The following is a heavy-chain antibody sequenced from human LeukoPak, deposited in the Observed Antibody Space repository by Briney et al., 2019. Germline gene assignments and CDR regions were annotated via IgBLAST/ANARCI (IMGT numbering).Heavy chain of an antibody. V-gene: IGHV1-2*02. J-gene: IGHJ5*02. Sequence: ASVKVPCKASGYTFTGYYMHWVRQAPGQGLEWMGWINPNSGGTNYAQKFQGRVTMTRDTSISTAYMELSRLRSDDTAVYYCARDREDIVVVFDPWGQGTLVTVSS. D-gene: IGHD2-15*01. CDR2: INPNSGGT. CDR3: ARDREDIVVVFDP. CDR1: GYTFTGYY.